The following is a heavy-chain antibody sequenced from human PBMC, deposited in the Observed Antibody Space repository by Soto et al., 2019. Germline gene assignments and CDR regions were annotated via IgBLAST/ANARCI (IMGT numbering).Heavy chain of an antibody. V-gene: IGHV3-23*01. D-gene: IGHD2-21*02. J-gene: IGHJ4*02. CDR1: GFTFSSYA. CDR2: ISGSGFDT. Sequence: LRLSCAASGFTFSSYAMSWVRQAPGKGLEWVSAISGSGFDTYDADSVRGRFTISRDNSKNTLYLQLNSLRFEDTAVYYCAKDDFTDRGDDYFDYWGPGTLVTVSS. CDR3: AKDDFTDRGDDYFDY.